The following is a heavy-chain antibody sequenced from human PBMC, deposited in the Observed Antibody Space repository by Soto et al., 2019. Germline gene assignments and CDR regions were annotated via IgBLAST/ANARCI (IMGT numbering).Heavy chain of an antibody. CDR1: GFTLSGND. J-gene: IGHJ4*02. CDR2: MSYDGSRQ. CDR3: ARGGWYASWSSSDC. D-gene: IGHD2-2*01. V-gene: IGHV3-30*03. Sequence: QVQLVEYGGGVVQPGRSLRLSCAASGFTLSGNDMHWVRQAPGKGPEWVAVMSYDGSRQYYADSVKGRFTISRDTSKSTLYLQMNSLTTEDTAVYYCARGGWYASWSSSDCWGQGTLVTVSS.